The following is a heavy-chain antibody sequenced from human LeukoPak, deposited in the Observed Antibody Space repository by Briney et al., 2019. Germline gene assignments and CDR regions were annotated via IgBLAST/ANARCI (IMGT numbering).Heavy chain of an antibody. V-gene: IGHV4-4*07. CDR2: IYTSGST. J-gene: IGHJ6*02. CDR1: GGSISSYY. D-gene: IGHD3-10*01. CDR3: ARVPYGPDPYYYGMDV. Sequence: SETLSLTCTVSGGSISSYYWSWIRQPAGKGLEWIGRIYTSGSTNYNPSLKSRVTMSVDTSKNQFSLKLSSVTAADTAVNYCARVPYGPDPYYYGMDVWGQGTTVTVSS.